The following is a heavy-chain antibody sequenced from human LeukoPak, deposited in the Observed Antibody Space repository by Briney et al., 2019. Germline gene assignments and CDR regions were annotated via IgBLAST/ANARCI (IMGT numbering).Heavy chain of an antibody. Sequence: SETLSLTCTISGGSVSDYYWSWIRQSPGKGLEWIGYIYHTGSTYYNPSLKSRVTISVDTSKNQFSLKLNSVTAADTAVYYCARRYIALGHDYFDYWGQGTLVIVSS. V-gene: IGHV4-59*08. CDR2: IYHTGST. J-gene: IGHJ4*02. CDR3: ARRYIALGHDYFDY. D-gene: IGHD6-19*01. CDR1: GGSVSDYY.